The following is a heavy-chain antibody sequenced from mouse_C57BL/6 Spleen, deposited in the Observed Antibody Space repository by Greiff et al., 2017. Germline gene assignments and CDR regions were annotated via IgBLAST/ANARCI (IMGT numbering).Heavy chain of an antibody. V-gene: IGHV1-80*01. CDR1: GYAFSSYW. J-gene: IGHJ3*01. CDR2: IYPGDGDT. Sequence: QVQLKQSGAELVKPGASVKISCKASGYAFSSYWMNWVKQRPGKGLEWIGQIYPGDGDTNYNGKFKGKATLTADKSSSTAYMQLSSLTSEDSAVYFCARPLLSGTGAWFAYWGQGTLVTVSA. CDR3: ARPLLSGTGAWFAY. D-gene: IGHD4-1*01.